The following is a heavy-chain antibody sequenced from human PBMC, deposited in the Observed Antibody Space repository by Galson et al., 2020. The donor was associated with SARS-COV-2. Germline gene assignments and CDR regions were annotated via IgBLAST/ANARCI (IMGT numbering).Heavy chain of an antibody. V-gene: IGHV4-39*01. CDR2: IYYSGST. D-gene: IGHD3-3*01. J-gene: IGHJ4*02. CDR1: GGSISSSSYY. CDR3: ARQTDQTYDFWSGYYGVYCDY. Sequence: SETLSLTCTVSGGSISSSSYYWGWIRQPPGKGLEWIGSIYYSGSTYYNPSLKSRVTISVDTSKNQFSLKLSSVTAADTAVYYCARQTDQTYDFWSGYYGVYCDYWGQGTLVTVSS.